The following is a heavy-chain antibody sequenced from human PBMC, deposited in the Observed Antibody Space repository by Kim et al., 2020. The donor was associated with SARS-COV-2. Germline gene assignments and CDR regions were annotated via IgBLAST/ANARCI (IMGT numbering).Heavy chain of an antibody. J-gene: IGHJ4*02. CDR3: AREERGYSYGYSDYFDY. V-gene: IGHV4-31*02. Sequence: LKSRVTISVDKSKNQCSLKLSSVPAADTAVYYCAREERGYSYGYSDYFDYWGQGTLVTVSS. D-gene: IGHD5-18*01.